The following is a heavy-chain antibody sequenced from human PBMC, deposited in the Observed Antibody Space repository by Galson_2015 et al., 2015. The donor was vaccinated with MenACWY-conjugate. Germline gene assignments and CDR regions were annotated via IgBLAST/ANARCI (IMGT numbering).Heavy chain of an antibody. J-gene: IGHJ3*01. CDR1: GFAFSDSW. V-gene: IGHV3-7*01. D-gene: IGHD6-19*01. CDR2: IMQDGSGK. CDR3: ARAKEQWLSNSFDL. Sequence: SLRISCATSGFAFSDSWKLWVSQAPGKGREWVAKIMQDGSGKYYEDSLKSRFIISRDNAKNSMFLQMDSLSAEDTALYYCARAKEQWLSNSFDLWGQGTMVTVSS.